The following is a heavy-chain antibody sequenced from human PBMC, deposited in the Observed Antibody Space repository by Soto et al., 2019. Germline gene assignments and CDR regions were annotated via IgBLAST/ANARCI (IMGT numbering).Heavy chain of an antibody. V-gene: IGHV1-69*06. Sequence: GASVKVSCKASGGTFSSYAISWVRQAPGQGLEWMGGIIPIFGTANYAQKLQDRVTITADKSTSTAYMDLSSLRSEDTAVYYCARDRASISAGGAFDIWGQGTMVTVSS. J-gene: IGHJ3*02. CDR1: GGTFSSYA. D-gene: IGHD6-6*01. CDR2: IIPIFGTA. CDR3: ARDRASISAGGAFDI.